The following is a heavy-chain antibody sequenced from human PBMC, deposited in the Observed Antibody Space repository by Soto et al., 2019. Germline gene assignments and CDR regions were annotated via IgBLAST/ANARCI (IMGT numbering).Heavy chain of an antibody. J-gene: IGHJ4*02. CDR2: FDPEDGET. V-gene: IGHV1-24*01. Sequence: ASVKVSCKVSGYTLTELSMHWVRQAPGKGLEWMGGFDPEDGETIYAQKFQGRVTMTEDTSTDTAYMELSSLRSEDTAVYYCATRPHYYDSSGYYFDWGQGTLVTVSS. CDR1: GYTLTELS. D-gene: IGHD3-22*01. CDR3: ATRPHYYDSSGYYFD.